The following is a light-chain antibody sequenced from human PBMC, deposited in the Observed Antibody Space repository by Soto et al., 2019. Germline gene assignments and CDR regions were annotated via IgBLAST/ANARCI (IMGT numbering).Light chain of an antibody. CDR2: DSR. Sequence: QSVLTQPPSVSGAPGQRITISCTGTSSNIGTGFHVHWYQQVPGTAPKLLIFDSRNRPSGVPDRFSGSKSGTSASLAITGLQADDEADYYCQSYDSNLGGWVFGGGTKLTVL. CDR3: QSYDSNLGGWV. J-gene: IGLJ3*02. CDR1: SSNIGTGFH. V-gene: IGLV1-40*01.